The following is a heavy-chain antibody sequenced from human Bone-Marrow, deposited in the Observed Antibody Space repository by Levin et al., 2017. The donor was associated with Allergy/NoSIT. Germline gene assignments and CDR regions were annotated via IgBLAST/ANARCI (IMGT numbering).Heavy chain of an antibody. CDR3: ARGLGATTGKRLDY. Sequence: GESLKISCKASGYTFNIYFIHWVRQAPGQGLEWMGIFSHSAGTSTYAQRFQDRVTMSTDASTCTAYLELSRLTSDDTAVYYCARGLGATTGKRLDYWGQGTLVTVSS. D-gene: IGHD1-1*01. V-gene: IGHV1-46*02. CDR2: FSHSAGTS. J-gene: IGHJ4*02. CDR1: GYTFNIYF.